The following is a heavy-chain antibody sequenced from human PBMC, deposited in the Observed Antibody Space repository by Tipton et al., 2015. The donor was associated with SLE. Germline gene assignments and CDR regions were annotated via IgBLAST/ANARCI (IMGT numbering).Heavy chain of an antibody. V-gene: IGHV4-34*01. CDR2: INHSGST. Sequence: TLSLTCAVYGGSFSGYYWSWIRQPPGKGLEWIGEINHSGSTNYNPSLKSRVTISVDTSKNQFSLKLSSVTAADMAVYYCARGPLAAPDAFDIWGQGTMVTVSS. CDR3: ARGPLAAPDAFDI. J-gene: IGHJ3*02. CDR1: GGSFSGYY. D-gene: IGHD6-19*01.